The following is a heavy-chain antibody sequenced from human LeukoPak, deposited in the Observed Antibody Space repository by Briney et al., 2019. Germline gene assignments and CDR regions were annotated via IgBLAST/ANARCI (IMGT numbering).Heavy chain of an antibody. V-gene: IGHV4-4*02. D-gene: IGHD3-10*01. CDR1: GGSITSNNW. CDR2: MYHSGST. CDR3: ARRADHFYYYMDV. Sequence: SETLSLTCAVSGGSITSNNWWSWVRQPPGKGLEWIGEMYHSGSTNYNPSLKSRVTISVDKSKNQFSVRMTSVTAADTAVYYCARRADHFYYYMDVWGKGTTVTVSS. J-gene: IGHJ6*03.